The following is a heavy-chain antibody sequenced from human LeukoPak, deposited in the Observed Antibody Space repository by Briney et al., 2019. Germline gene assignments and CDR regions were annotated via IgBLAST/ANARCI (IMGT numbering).Heavy chain of an antibody. V-gene: IGHV1-69*01. CDR2: IIPIFGTA. J-gene: IGHJ4*02. Sequence: SVKVSCKASGGTFSSYAISWVRQAPGQGLEWMGGIIPIFGTANYAQKFQGRVTITADESTSTAYMELSSLRSEDTAVCYCAKLKYYDFWSGVDYWGQGTLVTVSS. CDR1: GGTFSSYA. D-gene: IGHD3-3*01. CDR3: AKLKYYDFWSGVDY.